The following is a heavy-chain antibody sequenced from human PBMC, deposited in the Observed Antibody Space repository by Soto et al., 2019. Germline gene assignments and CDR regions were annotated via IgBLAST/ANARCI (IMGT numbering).Heavy chain of an antibody. J-gene: IGHJ5*02. CDR2: ISAFNGNT. V-gene: IGHV1-18*01. D-gene: IGHD3-3*01. CDR1: GYSFTNYG. Sequence: GASVKVSCKASGYSFTNYGVTWVRQAPGQGLEWMGWISAFNGNTNYAQNLQGRVTMTTDTSTSTAYMELRSLRSDDTAVYYCARDHTIFGVVRLRFEPWGQGTLVTVSS. CDR3: ARDHTIFGVVRLRFEP.